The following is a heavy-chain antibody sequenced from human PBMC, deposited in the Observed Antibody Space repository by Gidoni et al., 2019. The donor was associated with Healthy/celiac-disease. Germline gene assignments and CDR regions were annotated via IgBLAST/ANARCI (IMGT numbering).Heavy chain of an antibody. V-gene: IGHV3-33*01. CDR3: ARDQGELAYFDY. D-gene: IGHD1-1*01. Sequence: QVQLVESGGGVVQPGRSLRLSCAASGFTFSSYGMHWVRQAPGKGLEWVAVIWYDGSNKYYADSVKGRFTISRDNSKNTLYLQMNSLRAEDTAVYYCARDQGELAYFDYWGQGTLVTVSS. CDR2: IWYDGSNK. CDR1: GFTFSSYG. J-gene: IGHJ4*02.